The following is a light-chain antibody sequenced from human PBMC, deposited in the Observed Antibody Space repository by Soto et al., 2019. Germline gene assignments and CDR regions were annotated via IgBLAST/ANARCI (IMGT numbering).Light chain of an antibody. CDR3: NQYKTSPQT. J-gene: IGKJ1*01. Sequence: DIVLTQSPDSLAVSLGERATISSKSSQSVLDRSNNKNYLAWYQQKPRQPPKMLIYWASTRESGVPDRFSCSGSGTDFTLTISGLQYEDVAVYFCNQYKTSPQTFGQGTTMEIK. CDR2: WAS. V-gene: IGKV4-1*01. CDR1: QSVLDRSNNKNY.